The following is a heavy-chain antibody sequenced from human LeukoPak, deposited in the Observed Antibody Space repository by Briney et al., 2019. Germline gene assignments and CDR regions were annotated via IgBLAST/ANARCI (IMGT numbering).Heavy chain of an antibody. J-gene: IGHJ6*03. V-gene: IGHV1-69*06. Sequence: GASVKVSCKASGGTFSRYAFSWVRQAPGQGLEWMGGIIPIFGTANYAQKFQGRVTITADKSTSTAYMELSSLRSEDTAVYYCARDYRGLRFLEWLSRPYYYYYMDVWGKGTTVTVSS. CDR3: ARDYRGLRFLEWLSRPYYYYYMDV. CDR2: IIPIFGTA. CDR1: GGTFSRYA. D-gene: IGHD3-3*01.